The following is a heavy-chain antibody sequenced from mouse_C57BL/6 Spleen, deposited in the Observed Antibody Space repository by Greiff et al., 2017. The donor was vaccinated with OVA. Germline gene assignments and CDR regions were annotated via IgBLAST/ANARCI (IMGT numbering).Heavy chain of an antibody. CDR1: GYTFTSYG. CDR3: ARGITTVVAEGAMDY. V-gene: IGHV1-81*01. CDR2: IYPRSGNT. Sequence: VQGVESGAELARPGASVKLSCKASGYTFTSYGISWVKQRTGQGLEWIGEIYPRSGNTYYNEKFKGKATLTADKSSSTAYMELRSLTSEDSAVYFCARGITTVVAEGAMDYWGQGTSVTVSS. D-gene: IGHD1-1*01. J-gene: IGHJ4*01.